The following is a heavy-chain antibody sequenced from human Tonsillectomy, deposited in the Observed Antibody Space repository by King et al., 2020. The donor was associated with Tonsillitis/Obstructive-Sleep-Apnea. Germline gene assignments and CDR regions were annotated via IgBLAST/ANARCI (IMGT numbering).Heavy chain of an antibody. V-gene: IGHV4-31*03. J-gene: IGHJ4*02. Sequence: VQLQESGPGLVKPSQTLSLTCTVSGGSISSGGYYWSWIRQHPGKGLEXIXXIXYSGXTYYXPSLKSRVTISVXPSKNQFFLKLSSVTAADTAVYYCAGARYYYGSGSPAHDYWGQGTLVTVSS. CDR3: AGARYYYGSGSPAHDY. CDR1: GGSISSGGYY. CDR2: IXYSGXT. D-gene: IGHD3-10*01.